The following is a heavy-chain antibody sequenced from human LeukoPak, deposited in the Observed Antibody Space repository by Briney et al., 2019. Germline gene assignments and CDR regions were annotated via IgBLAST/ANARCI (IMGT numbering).Heavy chain of an antibody. CDR1: GGTISSYA. J-gene: IGHJ3*02. D-gene: IGHD6-19*01. V-gene: IGHV1-69*13. Sequence: SVKVSCKASGGTISSYAISWVRQAPGQGLERMGGIIPIFGTANYAQKFQGRVTITADESTSTAYMELSSLRSEDTAVYYCARERYEDSSGWYDAFDIWGQGTMVTVSS. CDR3: ARERYEDSSGWYDAFDI. CDR2: IIPIFGTA.